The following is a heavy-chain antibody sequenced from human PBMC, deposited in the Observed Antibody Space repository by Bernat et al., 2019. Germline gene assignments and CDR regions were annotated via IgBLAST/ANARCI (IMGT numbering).Heavy chain of an antibody. V-gene: IGHV4-34*01. CDR1: GGSFSGYF. D-gene: IGHD5-18*01. CDR3: ATSPTNTAIDVG. CDR2: INHSGSS. Sequence: QVQLQQWGAGLLKPSETLSLPCAVYGGSFSGYFWSWIRQPPGKGLEWIGEINHSGSSNYNPSLKSRVTISVDTSKNQFSLKMSSVTAADTAMYFCATSPTNTAIDVGWGQGTLVTVSS. J-gene: IGHJ4*02.